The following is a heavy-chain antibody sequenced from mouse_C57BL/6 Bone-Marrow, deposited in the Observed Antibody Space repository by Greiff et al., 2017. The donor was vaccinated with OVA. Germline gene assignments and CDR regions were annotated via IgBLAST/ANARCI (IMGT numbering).Heavy chain of an antibody. Sequence: QVQLQQPGTELVKPGASVKLSCKASGYTFTSYWMHWVKQRPGQGLEWIGNINPSNGGTNYNEKFKGKATLTVDKSSSTAYMQLSRLTFEDSVVYYCARSYYGSSYPWFAYWGQGTLVTVSA. CDR3: ARSYYGSSYPWFAY. V-gene: IGHV1-53*01. CDR1: GYTFTSYW. D-gene: IGHD1-1*01. J-gene: IGHJ3*01. CDR2: INPSNGGT.